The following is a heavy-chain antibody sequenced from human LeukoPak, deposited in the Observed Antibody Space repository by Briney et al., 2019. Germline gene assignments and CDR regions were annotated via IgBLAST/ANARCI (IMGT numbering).Heavy chain of an antibody. CDR2: INHSGST. CDR3: ARGGVWFGELVPYYYYYMDV. J-gene: IGHJ6*03. D-gene: IGHD3-10*01. CDR1: GGSFSGYY. V-gene: IGHV4-34*01. Sequence: PETLSLTCAVYGGSFSGYYWSWIRQPPGKGLEWIGEINHSGSTNYNPSLKSRVTISVDTSKNQFSLKLSSVTAADAAVYYCARGGVWFGELVPYYYYYMDVWGKGTTVTVSS.